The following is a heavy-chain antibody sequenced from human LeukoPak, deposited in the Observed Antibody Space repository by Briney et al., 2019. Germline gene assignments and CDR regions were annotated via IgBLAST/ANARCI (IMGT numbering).Heavy chain of an antibody. Sequence: GWSLRLSCAASGFTFSSYGMHWVRQAPGEGLEWVAVIAYDASNKYYADSVKGRFTISRDNSKDTLFLQMNSLRAEDTAVYYCAKNRIPTAITPDSWGQGTLVTVSS. D-gene: IGHD2-2*02. CDR1: GFTFSSYG. CDR3: AKNRIPTAITPDS. V-gene: IGHV3-30*18. J-gene: IGHJ5*01. CDR2: IAYDASNK.